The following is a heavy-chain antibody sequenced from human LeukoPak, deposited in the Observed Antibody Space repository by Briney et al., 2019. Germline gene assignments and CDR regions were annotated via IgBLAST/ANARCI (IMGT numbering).Heavy chain of an antibody. D-gene: IGHD3-3*01. CDR3: ARGGRTNLESYDAFDI. V-gene: IGHV3-30*02. CDR2: IRYDGSNK. CDR1: GFTFSSYG. J-gene: IGHJ3*02. Sequence: GGSLRLSCAASGFTFSSYGMHWVRQAPGKGLEWVAFIRYDGSNKYYADSVKGRFTISRDNSKNTLYLQMNSLRAEDTAVYYCARGGRTNLESYDAFDIWGQGTMVTVSS.